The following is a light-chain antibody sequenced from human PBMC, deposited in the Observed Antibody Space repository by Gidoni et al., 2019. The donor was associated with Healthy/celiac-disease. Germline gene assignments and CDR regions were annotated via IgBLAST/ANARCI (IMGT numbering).Light chain of an antibody. Sequence: DIQMTESPSSLSAAVGDRVTITLQASQDNSNYLNWYQQKPGKAPKLLIYDASNLETGVPSRLSGSGSRTDFTFTVSSLQPENIATYYCQQYDNLPLTFGGGTKVEIK. CDR3: QQYDNLPLT. CDR2: DAS. J-gene: IGKJ4*01. V-gene: IGKV1-33*01. CDR1: QDNSNY.